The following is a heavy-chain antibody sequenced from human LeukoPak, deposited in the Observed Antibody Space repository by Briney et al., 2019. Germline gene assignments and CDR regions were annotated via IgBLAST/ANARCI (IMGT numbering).Heavy chain of an antibody. CDR3: ARAIEMATIRNDAFDI. CDR1: GGFISSYY. Sequence: SETLSLTCTVSGGFISSYYWSWIRQPPGKGLEWIGYIYYSGSTNYNPSLKSRVTISVDTSKNQFSLKLSSVTAADTAVYYCARAIEMATIRNDAFDIWGQGTMVTVSS. V-gene: IGHV4-59*01. D-gene: IGHD5-24*01. J-gene: IGHJ3*02. CDR2: IYYSGST.